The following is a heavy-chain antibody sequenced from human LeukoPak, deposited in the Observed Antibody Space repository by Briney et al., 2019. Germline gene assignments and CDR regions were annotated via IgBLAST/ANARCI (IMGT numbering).Heavy chain of an antibody. CDR1: GYTFTIYY. D-gene: IGHD2-15*01. CDR2: INPCGGST. CDR3: STGRPRRAAGGFENWFDP. J-gene: IGHJ5*02. Sequence: SVKVSCKASGYTFTIYYMHWVRQAPRPGLEWKGIINPCGGSTSYAHNSHGRGTMTTETSTSTLYMLQRSLRSDDKTPDYCSTGRPRRAAGGFENWFDPWGQGTLVTVSS. V-gene: IGHV1-46*03.